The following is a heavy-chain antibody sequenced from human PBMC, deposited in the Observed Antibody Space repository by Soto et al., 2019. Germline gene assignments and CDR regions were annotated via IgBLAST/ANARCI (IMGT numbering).Heavy chain of an antibody. Sequence: VQLVESGGDLIQPGGSLRLSCAASGFSFNYNHMTWVRQAPGRGPEWVSTVYYNGNTYHAASVKGRFTISRDSSKNMLYLQMNSRRAEDTAVYYCATGVDTAKSGYWGQGTLVTVSS. CDR1: GFSFNYNH. J-gene: IGHJ4*02. D-gene: IGHD5-18*01. CDR3: ATGVDTAKSGY. V-gene: IGHV3-53*01. CDR2: VYYNGNT.